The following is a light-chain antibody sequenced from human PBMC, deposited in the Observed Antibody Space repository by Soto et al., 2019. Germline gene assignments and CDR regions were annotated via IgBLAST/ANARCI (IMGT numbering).Light chain of an antibody. CDR2: RAS. J-gene: IGKJ1*01. Sequence: IVMTQSPATLSVSPGERATLSFRASHNIYSNFAWYQQRPGQAPRLLIYRASTRATGIPARFSGSGSGTEFTLTISSLQSEDFTVYSCLQYHNLWTFGQGTKVDI. V-gene: IGKV3-15*01. CDR3: LQYHNLWT. CDR1: HNIYSN.